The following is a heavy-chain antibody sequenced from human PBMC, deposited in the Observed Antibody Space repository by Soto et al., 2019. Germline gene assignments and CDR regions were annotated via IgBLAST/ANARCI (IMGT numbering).Heavy chain of an antibody. CDR3: ARGFIDSGSYNY. CDR2: SNHSGST. J-gene: IGHJ4*02. CDR1: GGSISSSNW. V-gene: IGHV4-4*02. D-gene: IGHD1-26*01. Sequence: SETLSLTCAVSGGSISSSNWCSWSLRPPGKGLEGRGESNHSGSTNYNPSPQSRVTISVDTSKNQFSLKLSSVTAADTAVYYCARGFIDSGSYNYWGQGTLVTVS.